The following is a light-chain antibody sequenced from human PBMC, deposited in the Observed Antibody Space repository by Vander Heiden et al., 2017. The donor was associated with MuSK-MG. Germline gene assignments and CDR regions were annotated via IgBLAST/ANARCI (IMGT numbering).Light chain of an antibody. V-gene: IGKV3-15*01. CDR1: QSVSSN. Sequence: EIVMTQSPATLSVSPGERATLSCRASQSVSSNLAWYHQKPGQPPRLLIYGASTRATGNPARFSGSGFGKEFTLTISSRQSEDFVVYYCQQYQDWPPYTFGQGTKLEIK. CDR3: QQYQDWPPYT. CDR2: GAS. J-gene: IGKJ2*01.